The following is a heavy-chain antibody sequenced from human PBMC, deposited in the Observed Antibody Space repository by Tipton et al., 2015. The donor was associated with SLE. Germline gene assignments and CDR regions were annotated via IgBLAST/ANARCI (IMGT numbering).Heavy chain of an antibody. D-gene: IGHD5-24*01. CDR1: GGSISGSTTY. Sequence: VSGGSISGSTTYWGWIRQPPGKGLAWIGSVFHSGYTYYNPSLKSRVTISVDTSKNQFSLRLNSVTATDTAIYYCARDQEMSSGENRFDPWGQGTLVTVSS. CDR2: VFHSGYT. V-gene: IGHV4-39*02. CDR3: ARDQEMSSGENRFDP. J-gene: IGHJ5*02.